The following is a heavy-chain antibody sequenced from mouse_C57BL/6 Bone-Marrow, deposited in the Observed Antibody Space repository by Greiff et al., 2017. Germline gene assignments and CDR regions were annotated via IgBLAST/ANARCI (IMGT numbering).Heavy chain of an antibody. V-gene: IGHV5-4*03. CDR1: GFTFSSYA. CDR3: ARIPEYDGSSPWYFDV. CDR2: ISDGGSYT. J-gene: IGHJ1*01. D-gene: IGHD1-1*01. Sequence: EVKVVESGGGLVKPGGSLKLSCAASGFTFSSYAMSWVRQTPEKRLEWVATISDGGSYTYYPDNVKGRFTMSRDNAKNNLYLQMSHLKSEDTAMYYCARIPEYDGSSPWYFDVWGPGTTVTVSS.